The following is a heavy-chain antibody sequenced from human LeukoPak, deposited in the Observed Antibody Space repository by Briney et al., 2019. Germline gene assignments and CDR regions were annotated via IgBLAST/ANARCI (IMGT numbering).Heavy chain of an antibody. CDR1: GFTFSNAW. CDR2: IKSKTDGGTT. CDR3: TTGSPKTELYVY. J-gene: IGHJ4*02. Sequence: NAGGSLRLSCAASGFTFSNAWMSWVRQAPGKGLEWVGRIKSKTDGGTTDYAAPVKGRFTISRDDSKNTLYLQMNSLKTEDTAVYYCTTGSPKTELYVYWGQGTLVTVSS. V-gene: IGHV3-15*01. D-gene: IGHD3-10*01.